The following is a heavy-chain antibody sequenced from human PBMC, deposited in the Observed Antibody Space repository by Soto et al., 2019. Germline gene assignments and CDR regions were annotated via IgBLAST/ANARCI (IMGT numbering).Heavy chain of an antibody. CDR1: GFTFSDYY. V-gene: IGHV3-11*06. D-gene: IGHD6-13*01. Sequence: PGGSLRLSCAASGFTFSDYYMSWIRQAPGKGLEWVSYISSSSSYTNYADSVKGRFTISRDNAKNSLYLQMNSLRAEDTAVYYCARYNVAAAGTFDYWGQGTLVTVSS. J-gene: IGHJ4*02. CDR2: ISSSSSYT. CDR3: ARYNVAAAGTFDY.